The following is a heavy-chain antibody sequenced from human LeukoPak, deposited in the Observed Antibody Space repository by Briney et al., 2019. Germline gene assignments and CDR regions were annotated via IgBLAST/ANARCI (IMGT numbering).Heavy chain of an antibody. CDR2: IYYSEST. CDR1: GGSFSGYY. J-gene: IGHJ3*02. D-gene: IGHD6-6*01. CDR3: ARYIIAARFRYDAFDI. Sequence: PSETLSLTCAVYGGSFSGYYWSWIRQPPGKGLEWIGSIYYSESTYYNPSLKSRVTISVDTSKNQFSLKLSSVTAADTAVYYCARYIIAARFRYDAFDIWGQGTMVTVSS. V-gene: IGHV4-34*01.